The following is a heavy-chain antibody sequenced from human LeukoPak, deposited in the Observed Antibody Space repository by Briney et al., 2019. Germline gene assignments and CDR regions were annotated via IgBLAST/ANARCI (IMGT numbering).Heavy chain of an antibody. Sequence: TSSETLSLTCTVSGDSIRGDYRSWIRQPPGKRLEWIGYIYYTGSATYNPSLKSRVTMSIDTSTKLFSLRLTSVTAAGTAVYFCARDPGASFDTWGQGTIVTVSS. CDR3: ARDPGASFDT. CDR2: IYYTGSA. CDR1: GDSIRGDY. D-gene: IGHD7-27*01. V-gene: IGHV4-59*12. J-gene: IGHJ4*02.